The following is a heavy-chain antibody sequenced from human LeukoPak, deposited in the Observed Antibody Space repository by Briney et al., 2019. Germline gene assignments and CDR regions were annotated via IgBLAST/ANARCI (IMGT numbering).Heavy chain of an antibody. CDR1: GFSLSTRGVG. V-gene: IGHV2-5*02. J-gene: IGHJ3*02. CDR3: AHLRDGYTLRNLIPFDI. CDR2: IYWDDDK. D-gene: IGHD5-24*01. Sequence: SGPTLVNPTQTLTLTCTFSGFSLSTRGVGVGWIRQPPGKALEWLAVIYWDDDKNFSPSLRNRLTITKATSKNQVVLRMTNMDPVDKGTYYCAHLRDGYTLRNLIPFDIWGQGTMVIVSS.